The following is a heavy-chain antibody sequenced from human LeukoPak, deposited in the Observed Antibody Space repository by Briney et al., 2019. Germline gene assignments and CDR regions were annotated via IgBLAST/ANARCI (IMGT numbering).Heavy chain of an antibody. CDR3: ASYSGYDFFVEY. CDR1: GGSISSYY. CDR2: IYYSGST. J-gene: IGHJ4*02. Sequence: SETLSLTCTVSGGSISSYYWSWIRQPPGKGLEWIGYIYYSGSTNYNPSLKSRATISVDTSRNQFSLKLSSVTAADTAVYYCASYSGYDFFVEYWGQGTLVTVSS. D-gene: IGHD5-12*01. V-gene: IGHV4-59*08.